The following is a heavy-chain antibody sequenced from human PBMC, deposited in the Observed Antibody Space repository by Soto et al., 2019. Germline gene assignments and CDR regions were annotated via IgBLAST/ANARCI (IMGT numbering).Heavy chain of an antibody. J-gene: IGHJ4*02. V-gene: IGHV4-59*02. CDR2: MHYSGGF. D-gene: IGHD3-16*02. CDR3: ARAPEAPPIVRVVVPYFFDY. Sequence: SETLSLTCSFSGDSVTSHYLTWIRQSPEKGLEWIGYMHYSGGFYYNPSLKSRVMISFDTSKNQFSLNLTSVTAADTAVYYCARAPEAPPIVRVVVPYFFDYWGQGSLVTVSS. CDR1: GDSVTSHY.